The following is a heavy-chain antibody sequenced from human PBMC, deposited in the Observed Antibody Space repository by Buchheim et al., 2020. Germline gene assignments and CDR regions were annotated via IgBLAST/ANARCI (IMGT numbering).Heavy chain of an antibody. D-gene: IGHD3-10*01. Sequence: QVHLVQSGAEVKKPGASVKVSCKASGYTFTNFGITWVRQAPGEGLEWVGWISGYNGNTNYALKLKDRVTMPTDTSTSTVQMELRSLRPGDTAIYYCAREEVLWFGESALDYWGQGTL. CDR3: AREEVLWFGESALDY. J-gene: IGHJ4*02. CDR1: GYTFTNFG. CDR2: ISGYNGNT. V-gene: IGHV1-18*04.